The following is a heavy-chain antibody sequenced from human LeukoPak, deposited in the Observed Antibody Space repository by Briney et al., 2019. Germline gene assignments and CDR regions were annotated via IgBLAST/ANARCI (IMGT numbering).Heavy chain of an antibody. CDR2: IRYDGSNK. Sequence: GGSLRLSCAASGFTFSSYGMHWVRQAPGKGLEWVALIRYDGSNKYYADSVKGRFTISRDNSKNTLYLQMNSLRAEDTAVYYCAKDRLAYCGGDCYSWYFQHWGQGTLVTVSS. D-gene: IGHD2-21*01. J-gene: IGHJ1*01. CDR1: GFTFSSYG. V-gene: IGHV3-30*02. CDR3: AKDRLAYCGGDCYSWYFQH.